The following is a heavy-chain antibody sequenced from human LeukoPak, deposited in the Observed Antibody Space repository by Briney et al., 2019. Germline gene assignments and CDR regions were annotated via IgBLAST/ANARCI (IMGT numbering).Heavy chain of an antibody. Sequence: GGSLRLSCAASGFTFSNAWMKWVRQAPGKGLEWIGRIKSKTDGGTIDYAAPVKGRFTISRDDSYGRLYLQLNSLQTEDTAVYYCTTDTSKIDYWGQGTLVTVSS. CDR3: TTDTSKIDY. V-gene: IGHV3-15*01. CDR2: IKSKTDGGTI. J-gene: IGHJ4*02. CDR1: GFTFSNAW.